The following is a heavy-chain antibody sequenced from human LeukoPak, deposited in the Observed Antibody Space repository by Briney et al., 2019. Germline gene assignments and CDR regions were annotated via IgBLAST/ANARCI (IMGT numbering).Heavy chain of an antibody. CDR2: IKSKTDGGTT. V-gene: IGHV3-15*01. J-gene: IGHJ3*02. CDR1: GFTFSNAW. D-gene: IGHD3-22*01. CDR3: TSIVVVITDDAFDI. Sequence: GGSLRLSCAASGFTFSNAWMSWVRQAPGKGLEWVGRIKSKTDGGTTDYAAPVKGRFTISRDDSKDTLYLQMNSLKTEDTAVYYCTSIVVVITDDAFDIWGQGTMVTVSS.